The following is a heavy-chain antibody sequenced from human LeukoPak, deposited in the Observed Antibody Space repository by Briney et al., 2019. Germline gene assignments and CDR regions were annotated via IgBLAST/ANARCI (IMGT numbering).Heavy chain of an antibody. D-gene: IGHD4-17*01. CDR2: INHSGST. CDR1: GGSFSGYY. CDR3: ARTSATYGLDY. Sequence: PSETLSLTCAAYGGSFSGYYWSWIRQPPGKGLEWIGEINHSGSTNYNPSLKSRVTISVDTSKNQFSLKLSSVTTADTAMYYCARTSATYGLDYWGQGTLVTVSS. V-gene: IGHV4-34*01. J-gene: IGHJ4*02.